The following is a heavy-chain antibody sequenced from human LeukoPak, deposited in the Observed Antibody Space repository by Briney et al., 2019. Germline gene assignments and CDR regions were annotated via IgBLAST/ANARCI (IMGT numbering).Heavy chain of an antibody. D-gene: IGHD4-23*01. Sequence: GGSLRLSCAASGFTFSDYYMSWLRQAPGKGLEWVSYINSGGSTIYYADSVTGRFTISRDNAKNSLYLQMSSLRAEDTAVYYCARGGNPFDYWGQGTLVTVSS. CDR3: ARGGNPFDY. J-gene: IGHJ4*02. CDR2: INSGGSTI. V-gene: IGHV3-11*04. CDR1: GFTFSDYY.